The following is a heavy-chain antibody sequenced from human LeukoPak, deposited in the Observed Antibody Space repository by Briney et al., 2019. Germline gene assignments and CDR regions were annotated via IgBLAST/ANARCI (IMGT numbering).Heavy chain of an antibody. CDR3: AKDNFGLVPYCFDS. CDR2: IGGGGFNT. V-gene: IGHV3-23*01. D-gene: IGHD2-21*01. Sequence: GGSLRLSCVVSGFTFTDYAMSWVRQAPGKGLEWVSSIGGGGFNTHYADSVKGRFSISRDTSTNTLYLEMNSLRADDSALYYCAKDNFGLVPYCFDSWGQGTLVTVSS. CDR1: GFTFTDYA. J-gene: IGHJ4*02.